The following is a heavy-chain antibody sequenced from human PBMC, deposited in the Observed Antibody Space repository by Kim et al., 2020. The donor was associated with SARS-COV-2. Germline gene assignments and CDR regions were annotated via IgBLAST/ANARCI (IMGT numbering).Heavy chain of an antibody. CDR1: GYTFTSYG. CDR3: ARDEVGSSSWYFYYGMDV. CDR2: ISAYNGNT. Sequence: ASVKVSCKASGYTFTSYGISWVRQAPGQGLEWMGWISAYNGNTNYAQKLQGRVTMTTDTSTSTAYMELRSLRSDDTAVYYCARDEVGSSSWYFYYGMDVWGQGTTVTVSS. J-gene: IGHJ6*02. D-gene: IGHD6-13*01. V-gene: IGHV1-18*01.